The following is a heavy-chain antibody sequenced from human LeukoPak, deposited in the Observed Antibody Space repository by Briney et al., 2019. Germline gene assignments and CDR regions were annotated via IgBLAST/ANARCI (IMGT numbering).Heavy chain of an antibody. CDR3: ARRTSSSEYDISQDAFDI. D-gene: IGHD3-22*01. V-gene: IGHV3-21*01. CDR2: ISSSSSYI. CDR1: GFTFSSYS. Sequence: GGSLRLSCAASGFTFSSYSMNWVRQAPGKGLEWVSSISSSSSYIYYADSVKGRFTISRDNAKNSLYLQMNSLRAEDTAVYYCARRTSSSEYDISQDAFDIWGQGTMVTVSS. J-gene: IGHJ3*02.